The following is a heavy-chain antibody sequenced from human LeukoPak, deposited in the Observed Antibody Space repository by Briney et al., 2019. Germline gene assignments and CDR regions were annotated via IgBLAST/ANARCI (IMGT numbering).Heavy chain of an antibody. J-gene: IGHJ4*02. D-gene: IGHD3-22*01. CDR2: ISSSSSTI. Sequence: PGGSLRLSGAASGFTFSSYSMNWVRHAPGKGLEWVSYISSSSSTIYYADSVKGRFTISRDNAKNSLYLQMNSLRAEDTAVYYCARDRSSGYYGTSHYWGQGTLVSASS. CDR1: GFTFSSYS. V-gene: IGHV3-48*01. CDR3: ARDRSSGYYGTSHY.